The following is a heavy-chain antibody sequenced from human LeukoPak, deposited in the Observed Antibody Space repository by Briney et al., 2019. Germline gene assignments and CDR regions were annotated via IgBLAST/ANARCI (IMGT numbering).Heavy chain of an antibody. CDR2: ISGSGDYT. CDR1: GFTFSNSA. V-gene: IGHV3-23*01. J-gene: IGHJ4*02. CDR3: AKGGKWDVTPFDY. Sequence: GGSLRLSCAASGFTFSNSAMSWVRQAPGKGLEWVSAISGSGDYTYYADSVKGRFTISRDNSRNTLYLQMNSLRAEDTAVYYCAKGGKWDVTPFDYWGQGTLVTVSS. D-gene: IGHD1-26*01.